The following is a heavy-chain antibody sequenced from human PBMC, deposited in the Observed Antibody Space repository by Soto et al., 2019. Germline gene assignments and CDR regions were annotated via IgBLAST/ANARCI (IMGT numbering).Heavy chain of an antibody. D-gene: IGHD5-18*01. CDR3: ATTNTAMVRGDHGMDV. V-gene: IGHV5-51*01. Sequence: PGESLKISCKGSGYSFTSYWIGWVRQMPGKGLEWMGIIYPGDSDTRYSPSFQGQVTISADKSISTAYLQWSSLKASDTAMYYCATTNTAMVRGDHGMDVWGQGTTVTVSS. CDR2: IYPGDSDT. CDR1: GYSFTSYW. J-gene: IGHJ6*02.